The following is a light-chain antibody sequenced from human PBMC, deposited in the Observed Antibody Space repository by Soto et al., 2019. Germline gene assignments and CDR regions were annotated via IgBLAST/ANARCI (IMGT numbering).Light chain of an antibody. V-gene: IGKV3-20*01. CDR1: QSVSSY. CDR2: GAS. CDR3: QQYVSSSRT. J-gene: IGKJ1*01. Sequence: EIVLTQSPGTVSLSPGERATLSCRASQSVSSYLAWYQQKPGQAPRLLIYGASSRATGIPDRFSGSGSGTDFTLTISRLEPEDFAVYYCQQYVSSSRTFGQGTKVEIK.